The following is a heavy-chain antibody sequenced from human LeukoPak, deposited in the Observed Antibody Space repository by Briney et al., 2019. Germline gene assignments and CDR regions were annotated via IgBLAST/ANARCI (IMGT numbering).Heavy chain of an antibody. J-gene: IGHJ5*02. V-gene: IGHV5-51*01. CDR2: IYPGDSDT. CDR1: EYVFTSDW. D-gene: IGHD2-15*01. Sequence: GLPLHSSSPASEYVFTSDWITWARPIPGKGLEWMGIIYPGDSDTRYSPSLPGQVTISADKSLSTTSLPCSSLKASDTAMYYCTRRYIVTGRPHGGWFDLWGQGTLVTVSS. CDR3: TRRYIVTGRPHGGWFDL.